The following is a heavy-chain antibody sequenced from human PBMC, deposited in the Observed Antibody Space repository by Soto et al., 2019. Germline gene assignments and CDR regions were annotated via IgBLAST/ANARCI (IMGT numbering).Heavy chain of an antibody. CDR1: GFNFSNYG. J-gene: IGHJ4*02. V-gene: IGHV3-30*18. Sequence: PGGSLRLSCVASGFNFSNYGMHWVRQAPGKGLEWVSAISYDGNNKYYADSVRDRFTISRDNSRYTLYLRLNSLRREATAVYYCAKDRRLWLGEYFHYWGPGPLLTVSS. CDR2: ISYDGNNK. CDR3: AKDRRLWLGEYFHY. D-gene: IGHD3-10*01.